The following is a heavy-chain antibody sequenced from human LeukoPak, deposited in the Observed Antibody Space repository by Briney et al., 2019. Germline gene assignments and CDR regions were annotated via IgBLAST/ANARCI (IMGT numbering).Heavy chain of an antibody. V-gene: IGHV3-33*01. Sequence: GGSLRLSCAASGFTFSSHGMHWVRQAPGKGLEWVAVIWYDGSNKYYADSVKGRFPISRDNSKNTLYLQMNSLGAEDTAVYYCARDGSPNYYDTPWFDPWGQGTLVTVSS. CDR2: IWYDGSNK. D-gene: IGHD3-22*01. CDR1: GFTFSSHG. CDR3: ARDGSPNYYDTPWFDP. J-gene: IGHJ5*02.